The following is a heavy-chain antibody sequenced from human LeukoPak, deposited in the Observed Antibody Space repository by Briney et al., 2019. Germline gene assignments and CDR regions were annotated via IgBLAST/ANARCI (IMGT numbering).Heavy chain of an antibody. CDR1: GFTFSSYT. CDR2: IISNGGRT. V-gene: IGHV3-64*02. D-gene: IGHD1-26*01. Sequence: GGSLRLSCAASGFTFSSYTMVWVRQAPGKGLKYAAVIISNGGRTHYTDAVKGRFTIYRDNSENTVFLQMGSLRADDMAVYYCARVKMGATISDFYYYYRDVWGKGTTVTVSS. CDR3: ARVKMGATISDFYYYYRDV. J-gene: IGHJ6*03.